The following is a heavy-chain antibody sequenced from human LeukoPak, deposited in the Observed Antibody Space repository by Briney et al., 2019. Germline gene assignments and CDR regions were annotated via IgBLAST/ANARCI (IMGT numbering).Heavy chain of an antibody. CDR2: IKPGDSDT. V-gene: IGHV5-51*01. CDR1: GFPFSSYW. D-gene: IGHD6-6*01. J-gene: IGHJ4*02. Sequence: GGSLKIPCKGSGFPFSSYWVGGVPQIPGKGLGGVGIIKPGDSDTRYSPSFQGQVTISADNSITSAYLQWSSLKASDTAMYCCARSAAARRDLYFDYWGQGTLVTISS. CDR3: ARSAAARRDLYFDY.